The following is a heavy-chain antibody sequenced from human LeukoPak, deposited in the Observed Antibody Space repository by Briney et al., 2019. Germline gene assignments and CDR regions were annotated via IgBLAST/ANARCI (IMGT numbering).Heavy chain of an antibody. CDR3: AIGRYSGYGDFDY. Sequence: PGRTLRLSCAASGFTFSSHGMHWVRQAPGKGLEWVAVISYDGSNKYNAASVKGRFTISRDNSKNTLYLQMNSLRAEDTAVYYCAIGRYSGYGDFDYWGQGTLVTVCS. CDR2: ISYDGSNK. D-gene: IGHD5-12*01. CDR1: GFTFSSHG. V-gene: IGHV3-30*03. J-gene: IGHJ4*02.